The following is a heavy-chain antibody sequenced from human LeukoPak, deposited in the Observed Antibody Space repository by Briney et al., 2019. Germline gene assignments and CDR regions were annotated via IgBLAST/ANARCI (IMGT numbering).Heavy chain of an antibody. CDR1: GDSISNYY. Sequence: PSETLSLTCTVSGDSISNYYWSWIRQSPGKGLEWIGYIYYSGSTNCNPSLKSRVTISVDTSKNQFSLKLSSVTAADTAVYYCARETCSGGSCFQFDFWGQGTLVTVSS. D-gene: IGHD2-15*01. CDR2: IYYSGST. CDR3: ARETCSGGSCFQFDF. V-gene: IGHV4-59*01. J-gene: IGHJ4*02.